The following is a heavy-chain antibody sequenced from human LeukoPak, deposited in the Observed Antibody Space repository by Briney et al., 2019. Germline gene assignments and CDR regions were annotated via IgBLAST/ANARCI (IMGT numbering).Heavy chain of an antibody. D-gene: IGHD6-6*01. CDR1: GYTFTGYY. V-gene: IGHV1-2*02. J-gene: IGHJ4*02. CDR2: INPNSGGT. Sequence: ASVRVSCKASGYTFTGYYMHWVRQAPGQGLEWMGWINPNSGGTNYAQKFQGRVTMTRDTSISTAYMELSRLRSDDTAVYYCAREGVYSSSAVDYWGQGTLVTVSS. CDR3: AREGVYSSSAVDY.